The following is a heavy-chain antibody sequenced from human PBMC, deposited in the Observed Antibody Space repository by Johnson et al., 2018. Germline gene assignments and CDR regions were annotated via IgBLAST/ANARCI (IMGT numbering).Heavy chain of an antibody. CDR2: IIPIFGTA. J-gene: IGHJ6*02. Sequence: EQLWESGAEVKKPGSSVKVSCKASGGTFSSYAISWVRQAPGQGLEWMGGIIPIFGTANYAQKFQGRVPSNADESTCTAYMELSSLRSEDTAVYYGARDRNYYYYGMDVWGQGTTVTVSS. CDR3: ARDRNYYYYGMDV. CDR1: GGTFSSYA. V-gene: IGHV1-69*01.